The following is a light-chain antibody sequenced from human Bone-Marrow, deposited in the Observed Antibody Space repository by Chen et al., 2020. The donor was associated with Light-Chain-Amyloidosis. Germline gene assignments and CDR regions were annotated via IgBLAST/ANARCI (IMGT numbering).Light chain of an antibody. V-gene: IGLV1-40*01. CDR2: GNN. CDR1: SSNIGAGYD. Sequence: QSVLTQPPSVSGAPGQKVTISCTGSSSNIGAGYDVHWYQQLPGTDPKLLVYGNNIRPTGVPDRFSGSKSGTSASLAITGLQAEDEADYYCQSYDNRPSLYVVFGGGTKLTVL. CDR3: QSYDNRPSLYVV. J-gene: IGLJ2*01.